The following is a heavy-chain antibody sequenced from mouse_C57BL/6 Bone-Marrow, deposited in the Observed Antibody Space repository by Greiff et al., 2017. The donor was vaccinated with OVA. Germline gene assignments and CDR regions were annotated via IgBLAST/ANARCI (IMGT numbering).Heavy chain of an antibody. CDR2: IHPNSGST. D-gene: IGHD1-2*01. CDR1: GYTFTSYW. J-gene: IGHJ1*03. Sequence: QVQLKQPGAELVKPGASVTLSCKASGYTFTSYWMPWVKQRPGQGLEWIGMIHPNSGSTNYTAKFKSKATLTVDKSSSTAYLQLSSLTSDDSAVYYCARTITTLPQYFEVWDTGTTVTVSA. CDR3: ARTITTLPQYFEV. V-gene: IGHV1-64*01.